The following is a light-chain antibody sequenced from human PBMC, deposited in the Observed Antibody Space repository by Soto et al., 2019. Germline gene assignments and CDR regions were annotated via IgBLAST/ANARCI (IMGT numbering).Light chain of an antibody. V-gene: IGKV3-15*01. CDR1: QSVRSN. CDR3: QQRSTWPPWT. Sequence: EVELTQSPDILSVSPGETATLSCRASQSVRSNLAWYQQKPGQAPRLLIYGASTRATGIPARFSGSGSGREFTLTISSLQSEDFGLYYCQQRSTWPPWTFGQGTKVEVK. CDR2: GAS. J-gene: IGKJ1*01.